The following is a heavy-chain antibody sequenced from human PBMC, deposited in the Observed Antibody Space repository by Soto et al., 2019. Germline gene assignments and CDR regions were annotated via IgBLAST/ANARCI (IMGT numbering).Heavy chain of an antibody. CDR2: IYYGGST. J-gene: IGHJ4*02. D-gene: IGHD7-27*01. CDR1: GCSIINSC. CDR3: ARWDLLVTGTEY. Sequence: VSGCSIINSCLIWGRQPPVKCRDWIGYIYYGGSTIYNPSLEIRVTISVDTSKNQFSLKLTSVTAADTAVYYCARWDLLVTGTEYCGKGTL. V-gene: IGHV4-59*13.